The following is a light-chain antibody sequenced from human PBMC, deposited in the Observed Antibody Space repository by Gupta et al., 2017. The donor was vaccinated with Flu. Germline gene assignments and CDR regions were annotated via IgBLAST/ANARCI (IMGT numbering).Light chain of an antibody. CDR1: SSDVGRSNY. CDR2: DVS. Sequence: HYALTQPASVYGTPGQSITISCTGTSSDVGRSNYVSWYQQHPGKAPKLMIYDVSNRPSGVSSRFSGSKSGNTASLTISGLEAEDETDYYCSSYTSTNTFYVFGTGTKVTVL. J-gene: IGLJ1*01. V-gene: IGLV2-14*01. CDR3: SSYTSTNTFYV.